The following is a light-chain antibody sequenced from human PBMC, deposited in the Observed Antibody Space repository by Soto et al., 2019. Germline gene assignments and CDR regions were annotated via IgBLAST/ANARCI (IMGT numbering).Light chain of an antibody. Sequence: IVMTQSPATLSLSPGDRATLSCRASQNVATNMAWYQQKPGQTPRLLIYGASIRATGVPARFTGSGSGTDFTLTINSLQSEDFAVYYCHQYNVGRRTCGRGTRVEV. CDR2: GAS. CDR1: QNVATN. V-gene: IGKV3-15*01. CDR3: HQYNVGRRT. J-gene: IGKJ1*01.